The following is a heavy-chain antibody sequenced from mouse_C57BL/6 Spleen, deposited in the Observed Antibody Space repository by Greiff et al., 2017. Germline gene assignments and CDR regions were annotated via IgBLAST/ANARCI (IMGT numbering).Heavy chain of an antibody. CDR2: ISYDGSN. D-gene: IGHD2-14*01. CDR1: GYSITSGYY. CDR3: ANGGGYGYEAWYYFDY. Sequence: EVKVEESGPGLVKPSQSLSLTCSVTGYSITSGYYWNWIRHFPGNKLEWMGYISYDGSNNYNPSLKNRISITRDTSKHQFFLKLHSVTTEDTATYDCANGGGYGYEAWYYFDYRGPGTTLTVSS. V-gene: IGHV3-6*01. J-gene: IGHJ2*01.